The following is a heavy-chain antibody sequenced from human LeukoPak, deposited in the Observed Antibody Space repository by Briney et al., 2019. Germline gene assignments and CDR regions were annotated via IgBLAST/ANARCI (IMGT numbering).Heavy chain of an antibody. CDR3: ARGRQNYGDYPY. Sequence: GGSLRLSCAASGFTFSSYAMHWVRQAPGKGLEWVSVLYYGVSTFYKDSVKGRFTTSGDNFNNTVYLQMNSLRAEDTAVYYCARGRQNYGDYPYWGQGTLVTVSS. CDR1: GFTFSSYA. J-gene: IGHJ4*02. V-gene: IGHV3-53*01. D-gene: IGHD4-17*01. CDR2: LYYGVST.